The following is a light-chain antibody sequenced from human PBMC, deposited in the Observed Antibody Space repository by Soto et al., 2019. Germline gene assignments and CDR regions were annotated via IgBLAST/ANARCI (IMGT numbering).Light chain of an antibody. CDR2: DVN. J-gene: IGLJ2*01. V-gene: IGLV2-11*01. CDR3: CSFALRSTLI. Sequence: QSALTQPRSVSGSPGQSVTFSCTGTSGDIGAYNYVSWYQFHPGKAPKMIIYDVNKRPSGVPDRFSGSKSGNTASLTISWLQAEDEADYYCCSFALRSTLIFGGGTKLTVL. CDR1: SGDIGAYNY.